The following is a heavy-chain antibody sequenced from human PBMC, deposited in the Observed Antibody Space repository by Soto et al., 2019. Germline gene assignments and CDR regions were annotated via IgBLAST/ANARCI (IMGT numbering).Heavy chain of an antibody. CDR2: IYYSGST. Sequence: PSETLSLTCTVSGGSISSSSYYWGWIRQPPGKGLEWIGSIYYSGSTYYNPSLKSRVTISVDTSKNQFSLKLSSVTAADTAVYYCARGVPTQDIVVVPAAIASYYYYMDVWGKGTTVTVSS. V-gene: IGHV4-39*07. CDR1: GGSISSSSYY. J-gene: IGHJ6*03. D-gene: IGHD2-2*01. CDR3: ARGVPTQDIVVVPAAIASYYYYMDV.